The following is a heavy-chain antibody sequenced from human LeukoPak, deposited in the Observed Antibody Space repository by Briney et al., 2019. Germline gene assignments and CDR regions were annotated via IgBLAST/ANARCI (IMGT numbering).Heavy chain of an antibody. CDR1: GGTFSSYA. CDR3: ARSGRTGDYTFDY. J-gene: IGHJ4*02. D-gene: IGHD7-27*01. Sequence: ASVKVSXKASGGTFSSYAISWVRQAPGQGLEWMGWINPNSGGTNYAQKFQGRVTMTRDTSISTAYMELSRLRSDDTAVYYCARSGRTGDYTFDYWGQGTLVTVSS. V-gene: IGHV1-2*02. CDR2: INPNSGGT.